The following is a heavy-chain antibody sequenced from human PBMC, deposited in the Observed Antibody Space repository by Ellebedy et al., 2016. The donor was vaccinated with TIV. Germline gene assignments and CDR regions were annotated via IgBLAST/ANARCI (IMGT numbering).Heavy chain of an antibody. Sequence: GGSLRLXCAASGFTFSSYGMHWVRQAPGKGLEWVAVISYDGSNKYYADSVKGRFTISRDNSKNTLYLQMNSLRAEDTAVYYCAKAVVRGFKQSPIDYWGQGTLVTVSS. CDR1: GFTFSSYG. J-gene: IGHJ4*02. CDR3: AKAVVRGFKQSPIDY. CDR2: ISYDGSNK. V-gene: IGHV3-30*18. D-gene: IGHD3-10*01.